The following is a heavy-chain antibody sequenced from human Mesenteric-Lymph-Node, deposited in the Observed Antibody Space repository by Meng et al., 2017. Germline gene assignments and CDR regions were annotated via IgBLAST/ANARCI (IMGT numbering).Heavy chain of an antibody. Sequence: GGSLRLSCAASGFSFRRYAMTWVRQAPGKGLEWVSTISGSASETHYADSVQGRFSVSRDNSENTVYLQVNSLRVEDTAVYYCIKEDDFWSGGFDYWGRGTLVTVSS. V-gene: IGHV3-23*01. CDR1: GFSFRRYA. CDR2: ISGSASET. CDR3: IKEDDFWSGGFDY. J-gene: IGHJ4*02. D-gene: IGHD3-3*01.